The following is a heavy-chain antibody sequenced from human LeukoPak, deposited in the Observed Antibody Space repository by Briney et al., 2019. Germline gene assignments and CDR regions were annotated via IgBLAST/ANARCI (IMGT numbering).Heavy chain of an antibody. CDR2: ISAYNGNT. V-gene: IGHV1-18*04. Sequence: ASVKVSCKASGYTLTSYGISWVRQAPGQGLEWMGWISAYNGNTNYAQKLQGRVTMTTDTSTSTAYTELRSLRSDDTAVYYCARVSSGWYGFGYWGQGTLVTVSS. CDR3: ARVSSGWYGFGY. J-gene: IGHJ4*02. D-gene: IGHD6-19*01. CDR1: GYTLTSYG.